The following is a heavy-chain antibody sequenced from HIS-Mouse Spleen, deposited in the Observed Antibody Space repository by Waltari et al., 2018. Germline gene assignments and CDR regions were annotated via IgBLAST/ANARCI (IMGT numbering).Heavy chain of an antibody. D-gene: IGHD6-13*01. CDR3: AREIPYSSGWYDWYFDL. V-gene: IGHV4-39*07. Sequence: QLQLQESGPGLVKPSETLSLTCTVSGGSISSSSYYCGWIRQPPGKGLQWIGGDYYSWRNYYNPSLKSRVTRSVETSKNQFSLKLSSVTAADTAVYYCAREIPYSSGWYDWYFDLWGRGTLVTVSS. CDR1: GGSISSSSYY. CDR2: DYYSWRN. J-gene: IGHJ2*01.